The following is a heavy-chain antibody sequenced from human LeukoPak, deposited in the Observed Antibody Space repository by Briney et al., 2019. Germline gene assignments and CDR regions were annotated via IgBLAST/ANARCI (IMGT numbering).Heavy chain of an antibody. CDR1: GGSISSSSYY. CDR3: ASSYGSGSYYLGKRGYFDY. D-gene: IGHD3-10*01. V-gene: IGHV4-39*07. J-gene: IGHJ4*02. CDR2: IYYSGST. Sequence: KTSETLSLTCTVSGGSISSSSYYWGWIRQPPGKGLEWIGSIYYSGSTYYNPSLKSRVTISVDTSKNQFSLKLSSVTAADTAVYYCASSYGSGSYYLGKRGYFDYWGQGTLVTVSS.